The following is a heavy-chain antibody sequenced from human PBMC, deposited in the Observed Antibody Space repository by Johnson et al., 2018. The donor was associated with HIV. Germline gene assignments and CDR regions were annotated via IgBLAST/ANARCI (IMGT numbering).Heavy chain of an antibody. CDR3: ARSRHGGIQPSDAFDV. V-gene: IGHV3-11*04. CDR1: GFTFSDHY. J-gene: IGHJ3*01. CDR2: ISGSGSII. Sequence: QVLLVESGGGLVKPGGSLKLSCAVSGFTFSDHYMSWIRQTPGKGLQWVSYISGSGSIIYSTDSVQGRFTISRDNVKNSLYLQMDSLSPEDTAVYYCARSRHGGIQPSDAFDVWGQGTMVTVSS. D-gene: IGHD3-16*01.